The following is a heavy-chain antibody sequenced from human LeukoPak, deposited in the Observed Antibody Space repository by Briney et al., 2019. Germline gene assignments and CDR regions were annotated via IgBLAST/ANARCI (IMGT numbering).Heavy chain of an antibody. J-gene: IGHJ4*02. CDR1: GFTLSSYW. D-gene: IGHD6-19*01. V-gene: IGHV3-74*01. Sequence: PGGSLRLSCVASGFTLSSYWMHWVRQVPGKGLVWVSRINFDGTSTNYADAVKGRFTISRDNSKNTLYLQMNSLRAEDTAVYYCAKESAGWDHFDYWGQGTLVTVSS. CDR2: INFDGTST. CDR3: AKESAGWDHFDY.